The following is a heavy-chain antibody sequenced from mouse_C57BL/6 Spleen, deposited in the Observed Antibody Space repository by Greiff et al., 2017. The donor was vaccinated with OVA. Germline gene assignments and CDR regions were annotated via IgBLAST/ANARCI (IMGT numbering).Heavy chain of an antibody. Sequence: QVQLQQPGAELVKPGASVKMSCKASGYTFTSYWITWVKQRPGQGLEWIGDIYPGSGSTTYNEKFKSKATLTVDTSSSTAYMQLSSLTSEDSAVYYCARLGSGYYYAMDYWGQGTSVTVSS. CDR1: GYTFTSYW. CDR3: ARLGSGYYYAMDY. V-gene: IGHV1-55*01. J-gene: IGHJ4*01. CDR2: IYPGSGST. D-gene: IGHD1-1*01.